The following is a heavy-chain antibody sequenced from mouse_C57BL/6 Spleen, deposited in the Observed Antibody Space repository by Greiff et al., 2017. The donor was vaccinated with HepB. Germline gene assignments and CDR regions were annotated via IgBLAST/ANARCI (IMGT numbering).Heavy chain of an antibody. CDR1: GYTFTDYE. V-gene: IGHV1-15*01. D-gene: IGHD3-3*01. CDR2: IDPETGGT. J-gene: IGHJ3*01. Sequence: VQLQQSGAELVRPGASVTLSCKASGYTFTDYELHWVKQTPVHGLEWIGAIDPETGGTAYNQKFKGKAILTADKSSSTASMELRSLTSEDSAVYYCTKGGAWFAYWGQGTLVTVSA. CDR3: TKGGAWFAY.